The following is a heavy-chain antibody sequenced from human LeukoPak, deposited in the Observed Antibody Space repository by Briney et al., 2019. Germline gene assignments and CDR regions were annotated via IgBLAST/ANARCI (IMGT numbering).Heavy chain of an antibody. CDR3: AKDRFSGSYYEGAFDI. CDR1: GFTFSSYS. D-gene: IGHD1-26*01. J-gene: IGHJ3*02. Sequence: SGGSLRLSCAASGFTFSSYSMNWVRQAPGKGLEWVSSISSSSSYIYYADSVKGRFTISRDNSKNTLYLQMNSLRAEDTAVYYCAKDRFSGSYYEGAFDIWGQGTMVTVSS. CDR2: ISSSSSYI. V-gene: IGHV3-21*04.